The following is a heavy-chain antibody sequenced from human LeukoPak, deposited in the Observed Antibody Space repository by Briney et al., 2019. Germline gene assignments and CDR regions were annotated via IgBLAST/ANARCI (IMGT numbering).Heavy chain of an antibody. CDR2: IKTDGSTT. CDR1: GFIFSDYW. D-gene: IGHD2-15*01. J-gene: IGHJ6*03. Sequence: GGSLRLSCAASGFIFSDYWMHWVRQAPGKGLVWVSRIKTDGSTTSYADSVRGRFTISRDNAKNSVYLQMNSLRVEDTAVYYCARRGLPDVWGKGTTVTVSS. V-gene: IGHV3-74*01. CDR3: ARRGLPDV.